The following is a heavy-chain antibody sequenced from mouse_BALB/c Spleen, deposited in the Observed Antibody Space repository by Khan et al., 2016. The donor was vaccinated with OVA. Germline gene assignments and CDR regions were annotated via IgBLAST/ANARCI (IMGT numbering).Heavy chain of an antibody. J-gene: IGHJ2*01. Sequence: EVQLQESGPGLVKPSQSLSLTCTVTGYSITSGYGWNWIRQFPGNKLAWMGYISYSGSTNYNPSLKSRIPITRDTSKNQFFLQLKSVTTEDTATYYCARTARIKYWGQGTTLTVSS. CDR3: ARTARIKY. CDR2: ISYSGST. D-gene: IGHD1-2*01. CDR1: GYSITSGYG. V-gene: IGHV3-2*02.